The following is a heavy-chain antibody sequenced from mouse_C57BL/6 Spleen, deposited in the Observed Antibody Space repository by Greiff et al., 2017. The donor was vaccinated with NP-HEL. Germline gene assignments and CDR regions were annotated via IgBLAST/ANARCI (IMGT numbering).Heavy chain of an antibody. J-gene: IGHJ4*01. CDR3: ARRRSVYYGNPYYYAMDY. V-gene: IGHV1-26*01. D-gene: IGHD2-1*01. CDR1: GYTFTDYY. Sequence: EVQLQQSGPELVKPGASVKISCKASGYTFTDYYMNWVKQSHGKSLEWIGDINPNNGGTSYNQKFKGKATLTVDKSSSTAYMELRSLTSEDSAVYYCARRRSVYYGNPYYYAMDYWGQGTSVTVSS. CDR2: INPNNGGT.